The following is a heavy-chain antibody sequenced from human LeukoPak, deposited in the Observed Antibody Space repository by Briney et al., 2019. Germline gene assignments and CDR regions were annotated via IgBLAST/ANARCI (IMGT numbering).Heavy chain of an antibody. D-gene: IGHD5-24*01. CDR1: GYTFTGYY. J-gene: IGHJ5*02. CDR3: ARGRRDGYNYQDHEGRWFDP. Sequence: GASVKVSCKASGYTFTGYYMHWVRQAPGQGLEWMGRINPNSGGTNYAQKFQGRVTMTRDTSISTAYMELSGLRSDDTAVYYCARGRRDGYNYQDHEGRWFDPWGQGTLVTVSS. CDR2: INPNSGGT. V-gene: IGHV1-2*06.